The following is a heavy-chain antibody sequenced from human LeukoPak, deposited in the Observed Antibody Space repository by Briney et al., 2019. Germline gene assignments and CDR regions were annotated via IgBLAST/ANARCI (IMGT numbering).Heavy chain of an antibody. V-gene: IGHV4-34*01. CDR1: GGSFSGYD. D-gene: IGHD1-14*01. Sequence: SETLSLTFAVYGGSFSGYDWSWIRQPPGKGLEWIGAINHSGSTNYNPSRKSRVTISVDTSKNQFSLRLRSVTAADTAVYYCARVPRDRHRTLDYWGQGTLVTVSS. CDR2: INHSGST. J-gene: IGHJ4*02. CDR3: ARVPRDRHRTLDY.